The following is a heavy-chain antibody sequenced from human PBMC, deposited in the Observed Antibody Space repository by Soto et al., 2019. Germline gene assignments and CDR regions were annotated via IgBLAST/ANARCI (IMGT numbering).Heavy chain of an antibody. J-gene: IGHJ4*02. V-gene: IGHV3-21*01. CDR3: ARDLMVEGGGY. CDR2: ISSSSSYI. D-gene: IGHD2-15*01. Sequence: EVQLVESGGGLVKPGGSLRLSCAASGSTFSSYSMNWVRQAPGKGLEWVSSISSSSSYIYYADSVKGRFTISRDNAKNSLYLQMNSLRAEDTAVYYCARDLMVEGGGYWGQGTLVTVSS. CDR1: GSTFSSYS.